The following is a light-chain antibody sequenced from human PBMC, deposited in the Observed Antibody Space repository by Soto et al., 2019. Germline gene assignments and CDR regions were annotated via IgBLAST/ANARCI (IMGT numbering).Light chain of an antibody. CDR2: TSS. V-gene: IGKV1-33*01. CDR3: QQYDSLPPP. CDR1: QDIYNS. J-gene: IGKJ3*01. Sequence: DIQMTQSPSSLSASGGDRVTITCQASQDIYNSLNWYHQRPGKAPELLIYTSSNLDTGVPSRFIGRGDGTDFTFTINGLQNDDIATYYCQQYDSLPPPLGPGTKVHIK.